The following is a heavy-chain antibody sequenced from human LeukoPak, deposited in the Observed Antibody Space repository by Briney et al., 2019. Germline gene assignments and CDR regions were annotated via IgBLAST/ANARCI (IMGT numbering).Heavy chain of an antibody. CDR3: ARLLGRSSTSCYRGMDV. CDR2: INHSGST. J-gene: IGHJ6*02. CDR1: GGSFSGYY. Sequence: SETLSLTCAVYGGSFSGYYWSWIRQPPGTGLEWIGEINHSGSTNYNPSLKSRVTISVDTSKNQFSLKLSSVTAADTAVYYCARLLGRSSTSCYRGMDVWGQGTTVTVSS. D-gene: IGHD2-2*02. V-gene: IGHV4-34*01.